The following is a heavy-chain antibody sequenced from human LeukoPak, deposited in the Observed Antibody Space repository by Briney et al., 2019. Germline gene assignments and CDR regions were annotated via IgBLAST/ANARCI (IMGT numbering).Heavy chain of an antibody. CDR3: ARGRDDLHIDS. J-gene: IGHJ4*02. Sequence: PSVKVSCTSSGYVFVNYYINWVRQAPGQGLEWMGSISAYNGHTHLAQKFQGRVTMTTDTSTTAAYMELGSRTSDDKAVYFCARGRDDLHIDSWGQGTLVTVSS. CDR1: GYVFVNYY. V-gene: IGHV1-18*01. CDR2: ISAYNGHT. D-gene: IGHD1-1*01.